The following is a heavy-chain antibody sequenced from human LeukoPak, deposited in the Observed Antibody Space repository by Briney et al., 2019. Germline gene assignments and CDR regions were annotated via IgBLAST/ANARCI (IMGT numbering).Heavy chain of an antibody. Sequence: GRSLRLSCAASGFNFSSYVMHWVRQAPGKGLECVAFISNDGSDKYYADSVKGRFTISRDNYKNTLYLQMNSLRAEDTALYYCARDGGYSRGWTYGAGDSWGQGTLVTVSS. CDR3: ARDGGYSRGWTYGAGDS. V-gene: IGHV3-30*04. D-gene: IGHD6-19*01. CDR2: ISNDGSDK. J-gene: IGHJ4*02. CDR1: GFNFSSYV.